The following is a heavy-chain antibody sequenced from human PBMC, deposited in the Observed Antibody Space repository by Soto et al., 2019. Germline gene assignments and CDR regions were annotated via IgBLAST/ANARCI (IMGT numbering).Heavy chain of an antibody. V-gene: IGHV4-4*02. Sequence: QVQLQESGPGLVNPSGTLSLTCAVSGGSISSSNWWSCVRQPPGKGLEWIGEIYHSGSTNYNPSLKSRVTIAVAKSKNQFSLKLSSVTAADTAVYYCARFGGGYYPKGMDVWGQGTTVTVSS. CDR3: ARFGGGYYPKGMDV. CDR1: GGSISSSNW. CDR2: IYHSGST. J-gene: IGHJ6*02. D-gene: IGHD3-3*01.